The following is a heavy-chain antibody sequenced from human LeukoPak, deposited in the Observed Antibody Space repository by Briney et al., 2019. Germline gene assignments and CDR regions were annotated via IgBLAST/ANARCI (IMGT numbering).Heavy chain of an antibody. V-gene: IGHV3-21*01. D-gene: IGHD3-22*01. Sequence: GGSLRLSCAASGFTFSRYSMNWVRQAPGKGLEWVSSISGSSSYKYYADSVKGRFTISRDNAKNSLFLQMNSLRAEDTAIYYCARNRYYYDSSGYYPVDYWGQGTLVTVSS. J-gene: IGHJ4*02. CDR1: GFTFSRYS. CDR3: ARNRYYYDSSGYYPVDY. CDR2: ISGSSSYK.